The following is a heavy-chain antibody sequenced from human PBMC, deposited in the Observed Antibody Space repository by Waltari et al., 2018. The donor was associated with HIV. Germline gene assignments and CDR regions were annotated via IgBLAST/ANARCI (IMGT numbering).Heavy chain of an antibody. CDR1: GYDFNSFY. Sequence: VQLVQSGAQVKEPGDSVKVSCRASGYDFNSFYLHWVRQAPGQGLQWGGFINPFSGGTNYAQKFRGRVTLTRDTSIDTIFMELTGLGSDDTAVYYCAKTYYGPTSYYNVGAFDVWGQGTMVSVSS. J-gene: IGHJ3*01. CDR2: INPFSGGT. CDR3: AKTYYGPTSYYNVGAFDV. V-gene: IGHV1-2*02. D-gene: IGHD3-10*01.